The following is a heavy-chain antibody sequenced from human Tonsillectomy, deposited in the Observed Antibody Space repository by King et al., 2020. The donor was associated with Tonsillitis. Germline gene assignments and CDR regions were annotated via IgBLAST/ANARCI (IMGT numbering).Heavy chain of an antibody. J-gene: IGHJ4*02. V-gene: IGHV4-59*01. CDR2: FYNGGST. Sequence: VQLQESGPGLVKPSETLSLTCSVSGGSISNYYWSWIRQPPGKGLECIGYFYNGGSTTYNPSCKSRVTISADTSKNQVSLKLNSVTTADTAVYYCARDGPERAIQYWGQGTLVTVSS. CDR3: ARDGPERAIQY. CDR1: GGSISNYY. D-gene: IGHD5-24*01.